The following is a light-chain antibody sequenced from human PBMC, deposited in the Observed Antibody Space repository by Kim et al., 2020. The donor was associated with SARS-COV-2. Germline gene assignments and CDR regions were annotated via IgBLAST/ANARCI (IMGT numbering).Light chain of an antibody. Sequence: SVKLTCTLSSGYSTCAIAWHQQQPEKGPRYLMKINSDGSHTKGDGIPTRFSGSSSGAERYLTISSLQSEDEADYYCQTWGTGIRVFGGGTQLTVL. J-gene: IGLJ3*02. CDR2: INSDGSH. CDR3: QTWGTGIRV. CDR1: SGYSTCA. V-gene: IGLV4-69*02.